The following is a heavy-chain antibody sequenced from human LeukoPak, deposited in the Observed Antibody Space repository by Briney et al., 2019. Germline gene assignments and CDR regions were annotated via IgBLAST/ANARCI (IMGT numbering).Heavy chain of an antibody. CDR2: ISGTGRST. J-gene: IGHJ4*02. CDR3: AKSPYGLGTYAIAGDY. CDR1: VFTFSIYA. Sequence: GGSLRLSCAASVFTFSIYAMSCVRQATREGVECVSAISGTGRSTSPGESVKGRFTISRDNSKNKLYLQMNTLRAEDKAVYYCAKSPYGLGTYAIAGDYWGQGTLVTVSS. V-gene: IGHV3-23*01. D-gene: IGHD3-10*01.